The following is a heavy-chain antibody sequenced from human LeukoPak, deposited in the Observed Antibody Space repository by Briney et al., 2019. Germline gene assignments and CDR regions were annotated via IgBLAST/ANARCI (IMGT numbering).Heavy chain of an antibody. D-gene: IGHD5-18*01. CDR2: ISWNSGSI. J-gene: IGHJ4*02. CDR3: AKSMILAGGYSYGFFDY. V-gene: IGHV3-9*01. Sequence: GGSLRLSCAASGFTFDDHAMHWVRQAPGKGLEWVSGISWNSGSIGYADSVKGRFTISRDNAKNSLYLQMNSLRAEDTALYYCAKSMILAGGYSYGFFDYWGQGTLVTVSS. CDR1: GFTFDDHA.